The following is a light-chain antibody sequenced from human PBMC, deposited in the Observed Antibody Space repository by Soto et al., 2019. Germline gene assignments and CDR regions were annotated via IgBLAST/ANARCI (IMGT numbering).Light chain of an antibody. CDR3: QQHGSSLIT. Sequence: IVLTQSPGTLSLSPGDTPTLSCRASQSVSRSSLPWYQEKPGQAPRVIIYGASSRATGVPDRCSGSRSGTDCTPTSSRLEEEDDAGYYCQQHGSSLITLGQGTQLEIK. CDR1: QSVSRSS. V-gene: IGKV3-20*01. J-gene: IGKJ5*01. CDR2: GAS.